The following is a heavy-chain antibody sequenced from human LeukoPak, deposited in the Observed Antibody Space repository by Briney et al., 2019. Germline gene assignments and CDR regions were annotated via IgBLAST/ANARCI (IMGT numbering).Heavy chain of an antibody. CDR3: ARDRIHYDSSGYSY. J-gene: IGHJ4*02. CDR2: ISYDGSNK. Sequence: PGGSLRLSCAASGFTFSSYAMNWVRQAPGKELEWVAVISYDGSNKYYADSVKGRFTISRDNSKNTLYLQMSSLRTEDTAVYYCARDRIHYDSSGYSYWGQGTLVTVSS. V-gene: IGHV3-30-3*01. CDR1: GFTFSSYA. D-gene: IGHD3-22*01.